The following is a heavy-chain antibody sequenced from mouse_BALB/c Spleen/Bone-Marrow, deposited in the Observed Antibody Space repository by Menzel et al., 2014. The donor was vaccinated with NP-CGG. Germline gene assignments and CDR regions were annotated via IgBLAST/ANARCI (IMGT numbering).Heavy chain of an antibody. CDR3: ARLNYYGNLFV. V-gene: IGHV4-1*02. CDR2: INPDSSTI. Sequence: EVKLMESGGGLVHPGGSLKLSCAASGFDFSSYWMSWVRQAPGKGLEWIGEINPDSSTINYTPSLKDKFIISRDNAKNTPYLQMSKVRSEDTALYYCARLNYYGNLFVWGAGTTVTVSS. D-gene: IGHD1-1*01. J-gene: IGHJ1*01. CDR1: GFDFSSYW.